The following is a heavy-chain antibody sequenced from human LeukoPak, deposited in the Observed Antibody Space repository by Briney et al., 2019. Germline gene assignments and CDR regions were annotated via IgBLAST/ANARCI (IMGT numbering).Heavy chain of an antibody. J-gene: IGHJ5*02. CDR1: GGSISSYY. CDR2: IYYSGST. Sequence: KTSETLSLTCTVSGGSISSYYWSWIRQPPGKGLEWIGYIYYSGSTNYNPSLKSRVTISVDTSKNQFSLKLSSVTAADTAVYYCARDFWNEGENWFDPWGQGTLVTVSS. V-gene: IGHV4-59*01. D-gene: IGHD1-1*01. CDR3: ARDFWNEGENWFDP.